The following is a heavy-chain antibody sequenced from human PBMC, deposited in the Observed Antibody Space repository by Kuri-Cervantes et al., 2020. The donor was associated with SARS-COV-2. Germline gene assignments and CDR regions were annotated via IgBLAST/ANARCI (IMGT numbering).Heavy chain of an antibody. J-gene: IGHJ4*02. CDR1: GFTFSSYS. Sequence: GESLKISCAASGFTFSSYSMNWVRQAPGKGLEWVSSISSSSSYIYYADSVKGRFTISRDNAKNSLYLQMNSLRAEDTAVYYCAKALLLYPDYWGQGTLVTVSS. CDR3: AKALLLYPDY. D-gene: IGHD2-2*02. CDR2: ISSSSSYI. V-gene: IGHV3-21*01.